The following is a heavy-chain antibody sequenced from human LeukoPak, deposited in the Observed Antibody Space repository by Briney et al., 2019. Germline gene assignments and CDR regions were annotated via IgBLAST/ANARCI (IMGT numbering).Heavy chain of an antibody. CDR1: GFSVSSSF. CDR3: ARGRDYGNS. D-gene: IGHD4-17*01. CDR2: VSHDGSNK. Sequence: GGSLRLSCAVSGFSVSSSFLTWARQAPGKGLEWVAVVSHDGSNKYYADSVKGRFTISRDNYKSTLYLQMNNLRTDDTAVYFCARGRDYGNSWGQGTQVTVSS. V-gene: IGHV3-30*19. J-gene: IGHJ4*02.